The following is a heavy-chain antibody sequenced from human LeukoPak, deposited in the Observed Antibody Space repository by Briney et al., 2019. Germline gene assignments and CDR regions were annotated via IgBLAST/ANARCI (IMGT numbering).Heavy chain of an antibody. D-gene: IGHD3-22*01. Sequence: WGSLRLSCAASGFTFSTYSMNWVRQAPGKGLEWVSSISGSSIYIYYADSVKGRFTISGANAKNSPYLQMNSLRAEDTAVYYCARAPPYYDSSGYFYDYWGRGTLVTVSS. CDR1: GFTFSTYS. V-gene: IGHV3-21*01. CDR2: ISGSSIYI. CDR3: ARAPPYYDSSGYFYDY. J-gene: IGHJ4*02.